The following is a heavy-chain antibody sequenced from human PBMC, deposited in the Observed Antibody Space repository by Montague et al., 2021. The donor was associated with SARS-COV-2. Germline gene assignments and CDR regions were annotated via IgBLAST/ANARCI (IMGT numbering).Heavy chain of an antibody. CDR2: ISSSGSTI. Sequence: SLRLSCAASGFTFSSYEMNWVRQAPGKGLEWVSYISSSGSTIYNXDSVKGRFTISRDNAKNSLYLQMNSLRAEDTAVYYCARDRSYYDSSDFDLWGRGTLVTVSS. J-gene: IGHJ2*01. CDR1: GFTFSSYE. D-gene: IGHD3-22*01. V-gene: IGHV3-48*03. CDR3: ARDRSYYDSSDFDL.